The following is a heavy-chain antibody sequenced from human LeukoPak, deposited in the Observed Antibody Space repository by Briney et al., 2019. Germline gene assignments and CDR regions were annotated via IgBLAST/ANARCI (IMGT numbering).Heavy chain of an antibody. CDR1: GFIFSSFG. J-gene: IGHJ3*02. D-gene: IGHD5-24*01. Sequence: GGSLRLSCAASGFIFSSFGMHWVRQAPGKGLEWVAVIWHDGSYKYYLDSVKGRFTISRDNAKNTLYLQMNGLRAEDTALYYCAKDRKSRDLDSLDIWGQGTMVTVSS. CDR3: AKDRKSRDLDSLDI. V-gene: IGHV3-30*02. CDR2: IWHDGSYK.